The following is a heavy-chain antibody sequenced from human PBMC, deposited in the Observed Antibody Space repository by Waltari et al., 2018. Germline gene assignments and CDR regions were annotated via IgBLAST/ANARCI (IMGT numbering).Heavy chain of an antibody. CDR2: IYYSGST. V-gene: IGHV4-39*07. J-gene: IGHJ4*02. D-gene: IGHD3-22*01. CDR1: GGSISSSSYY. CDR3: ARATYYYDSSGYYFDY. Sequence: QLQLQESGPGLVKPSETLSLTCTVSGGSISSSSYYWGWLRQPPGKGLEWIGSIYYSGSTYYNPSLKSRVTISVDTSKNQFSLKLSSVTAADTAVYYCARATYYYDSSGYYFDYWGQGTLVTVSS.